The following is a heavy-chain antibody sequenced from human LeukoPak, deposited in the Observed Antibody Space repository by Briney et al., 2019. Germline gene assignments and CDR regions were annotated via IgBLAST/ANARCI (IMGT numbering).Heavy chain of an antibody. V-gene: IGHV3-23*01. CDR1: GITLSNYG. D-gene: IGHD3-22*01. Sequence: GGSLRLSCAVSGITLSNYGMSWVRQAPGKGLEWVAGISDSGGRTNYADSVKGRFTISRDNPKNTLYLQMNSLRLEDTAVYFCAKRGVVIRVILVGFHKEAYCFDSWGQGVLVTVSS. CDR3: AKRGVVIRVILVGFHKEAYCFDS. CDR2: ISDSGGRT. J-gene: IGHJ4*02.